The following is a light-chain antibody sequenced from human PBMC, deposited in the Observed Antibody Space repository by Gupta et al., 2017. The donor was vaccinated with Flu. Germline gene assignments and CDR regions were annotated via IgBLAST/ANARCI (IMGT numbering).Light chain of an antibody. Sequence: IVLTQSPGTLSLSPGERASLSCMASQLVTSSYLSWYQQQPGQTPRLLIYGATSRGTGIRDRFSGSGTGTDFTISISGLEAEDFAVYYCQQYGSSEYSFGQGTKLEIK. CDR3: QQYGSSEYS. CDR1: QLVTSSY. CDR2: GAT. J-gene: IGKJ2*03. V-gene: IGKV3-20*01.